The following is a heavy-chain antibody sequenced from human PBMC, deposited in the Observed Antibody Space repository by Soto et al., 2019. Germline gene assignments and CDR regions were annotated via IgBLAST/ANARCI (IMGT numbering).Heavy chain of an antibody. CDR2: ISYDGSNK. V-gene: IGHV3-30-3*01. CDR3: ARDIAEYYDSRGSGLDY. J-gene: IGHJ4*02. Sequence: QVQLVESGGGVVQPGRSLRLSCAASGFTFSRYALHWVRQAPGKGLEWVAVISYDGSNKYYADSVKRRFTIARDNSKNTLYLQMNSLRAEDTAVYYCARDIAEYYDSRGSGLDYWGQGTLVTVSS. CDR1: GFTFSRYA. D-gene: IGHD3-22*01.